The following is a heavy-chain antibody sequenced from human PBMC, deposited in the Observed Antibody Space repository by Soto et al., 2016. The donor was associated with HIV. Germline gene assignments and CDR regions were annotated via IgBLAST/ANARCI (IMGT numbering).Heavy chain of an antibody. CDR3: TRDLYQGFYYDSSRGFAFDI. J-gene: IGHJ3*02. CDR2: IRSKAYGGTT. V-gene: IGHV3-49*04. D-gene: IGHD3-22*01. Sequence: EVQLVESGGGLVQPGRSLRLSCTASGFTFGDYAMSWVRQAPGKGLEWVGFIRSKAYGGTTEYAASVKGRFTISRDDSKSIAYLQMNSLKTEDTAVYYCTRDLYQGFYYDSSRGFAFDIWAKGQWSPXLQ. CDR1: GFTFGDYA.